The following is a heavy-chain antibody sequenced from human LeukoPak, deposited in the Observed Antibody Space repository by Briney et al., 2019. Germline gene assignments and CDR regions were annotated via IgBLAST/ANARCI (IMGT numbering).Heavy chain of an antibody. V-gene: IGHV3-7*05. J-gene: IGHJ6*02. Sequence: PGGSLSLSCAASGFTFSSYWMSGVRQAPGKGLEWVANIKQDGSEKYYVDSVKGRFTISRDNAKNSLYLQMNSLRAEDTAVYYCARALYSSSWYPPLYYYYGMDVWGQQSTVTVSS. CDR3: ARALYSSSWYPPLYYYYGMDV. CDR2: IKQDGSEK. CDR1: GFTFSSYW. D-gene: IGHD6-13*01.